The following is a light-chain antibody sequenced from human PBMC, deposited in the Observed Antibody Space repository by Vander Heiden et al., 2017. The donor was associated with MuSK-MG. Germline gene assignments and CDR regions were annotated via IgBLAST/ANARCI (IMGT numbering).Light chain of an antibody. J-gene: IGLJ2*01. CDR1: NSDVCGFNS. CDR2: DVD. Sequence: QSALSQPASVSGSPGQSITISCTGTNSDVCGFNSVSWYQRHPGEAPKLLILDVDSRPSGISHRFSGSKSGNMASLTISGLQTEDEADYFCNSYTDIDTVVFGGGTKLSVL. CDR3: NSYTDIDTVV. V-gene: IGLV2-14*03.